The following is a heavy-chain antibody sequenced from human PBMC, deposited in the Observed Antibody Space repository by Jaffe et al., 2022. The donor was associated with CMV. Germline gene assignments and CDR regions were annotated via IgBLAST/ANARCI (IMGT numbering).Heavy chain of an antibody. J-gene: IGHJ2*01. Sequence: QVQLQESGPGLVKPSETLSLTCTVSGGSISSYYWSWIRQPPGKGLEWIGYIYYSGSTNYNPSLKSRVTISVDTSKNQFSLKLSSVTAADTAVYYCASGGGYSYGYGYFDLWGRGTLVTVSS. CDR2: IYYSGST. CDR1: GGSISSYY. D-gene: IGHD5-18*01. V-gene: IGHV4-59*01. CDR3: ASGGGYSYGYGYFDL.